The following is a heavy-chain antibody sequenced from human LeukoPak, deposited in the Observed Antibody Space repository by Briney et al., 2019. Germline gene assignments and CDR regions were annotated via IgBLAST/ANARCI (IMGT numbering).Heavy chain of an antibody. D-gene: IGHD1-1*01. J-gene: IGHJ4*02. CDR1: GLTFSSSR. CDR3: ARDSLEAGDY. V-gene: IGHV3-21*01. CDR2: ISSSSSYI. Sequence: GGSLRLSCAASGLTFSSSRMNWVRQAPGQGLEWVSSISSSSSYIYYADTVKGQFTISRDNAKNSLYLQMNSLRAEDTAVYYCARDSLEAGDYWGQGTLVTVSS.